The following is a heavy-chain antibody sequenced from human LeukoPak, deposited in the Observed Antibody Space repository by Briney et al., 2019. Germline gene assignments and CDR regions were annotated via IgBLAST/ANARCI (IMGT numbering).Heavy chain of an antibody. D-gene: IGHD3-22*01. J-gene: IGHJ4*02. CDR3: ARQVYHYYDSSGYYAHFDY. CDR1: GGTFSSYA. Sequence: ASVKVSCKASGGTFSSYAISLVRQAAGQGLEWMGRIIPILGIANYAQKFQGRVTITADKSTSTAYMELSSLRSEDTAVYYCARQVYHYYDSSGYYAHFDYWGQGTLVTVSS. V-gene: IGHV1-69*04. CDR2: IIPILGIA.